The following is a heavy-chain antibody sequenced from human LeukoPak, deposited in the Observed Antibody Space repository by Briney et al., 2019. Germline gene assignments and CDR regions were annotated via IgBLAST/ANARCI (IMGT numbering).Heavy chain of an antibody. CDR1: GFTFSSCE. CDR2: ISSSGSTI. J-gene: IGHJ6*04. D-gene: IGHD3-10*02. V-gene: IGHV3-48*03. Sequence: GGSLRLSCAASGFTFSSCEMNWVRQAPGKGLEWVSYISSSGSTIYYADSVKGRFTISRDNAKNSLYLQMNSLRAEDTAVYYCAELGITMIGGVWGKGTTVTISS. CDR3: AELGITMIGGV.